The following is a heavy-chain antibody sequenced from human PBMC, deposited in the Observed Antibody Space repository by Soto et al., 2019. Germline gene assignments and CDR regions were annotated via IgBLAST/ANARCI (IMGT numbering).Heavy chain of an antibody. CDR1: GDSVSNGNSY. CDR3: ARGGAYYYYYGMDV. CDR2: TYYSGST. Sequence: QVQLQESGPGLVKPSKTLSLTCTVSGDSVSNGNSYWSWIRQPPGKGLEWIGYTYYSGSTNYNPSLNSRVTISVDMSKNQFSLRLSSVTAADTAVYYCARGGAYYYYYGMDVWGQGTTVTVSS. J-gene: IGHJ6*02. V-gene: IGHV4-61*01.